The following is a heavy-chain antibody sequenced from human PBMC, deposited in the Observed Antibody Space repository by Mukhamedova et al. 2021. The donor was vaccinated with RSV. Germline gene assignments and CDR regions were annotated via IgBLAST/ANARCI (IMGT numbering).Heavy chain of an antibody. V-gene: IGHV1-69*01. J-gene: IGHJ4*02. CDR3: ARRKTMSLNHQLHFDF. CDR2: GKV. Sequence: GKVDYAQKFEARVTITADESTSTAYMDLSSLKSDDTAVYYCARRKTMSLNHQLHFDFWGQRTLVTVSS. D-gene: IGHD3-10*02.